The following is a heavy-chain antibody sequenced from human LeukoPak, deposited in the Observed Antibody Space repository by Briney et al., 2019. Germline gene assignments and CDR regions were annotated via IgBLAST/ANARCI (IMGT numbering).Heavy chain of an antibody. CDR3: ARKSVDSSARAFDY. CDR1: GGSISSGDYY. V-gene: IGHV4-30-4*01. J-gene: IGHJ4*02. Sequence: SETLSLICTVSGGSISSGDYYWSWIRQPPGKGLEWIGYIYYSGSTYYNPSLKSRVTISVDTSKNQFSLKLSSVTAADTAVYYCARKSVDSSARAFDYWGQGTLVTVSS. D-gene: IGHD3-22*01. CDR2: IYYSGST.